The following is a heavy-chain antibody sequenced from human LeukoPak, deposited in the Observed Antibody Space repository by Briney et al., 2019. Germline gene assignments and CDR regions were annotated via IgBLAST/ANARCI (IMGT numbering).Heavy chain of an antibody. J-gene: IGHJ4*02. CDR1: GYTFTNYD. D-gene: IGHD3-9*01. CDR2: MNPNSGNT. CDR3: ANLGGIYYDILTGYYTDVY. V-gene: IGHV1-8*01. Sequence: ASVKVSCKASGYTFTNYDINWVRQATGQGLEWMGWMNPNSGNTGYAQKFHGRVTMTRNTSISTAYMELSSLRSEDTAVYYCANLGGIYYDILTGYYTDVYWGQGTLITVSS.